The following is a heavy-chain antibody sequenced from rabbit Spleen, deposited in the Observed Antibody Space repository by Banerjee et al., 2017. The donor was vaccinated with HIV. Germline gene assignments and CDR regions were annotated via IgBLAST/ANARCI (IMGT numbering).Heavy chain of an antibody. D-gene: IGHD4-1*01. V-gene: IGHV1S45*01. J-gene: IGHJ4*01. CDR1: GFSFSSNW. CDR3: ARDLAGIIGWNFGL. CDR2: IDTNDGDT. Sequence: LEESGGGLVKPGGTLTLTCTVSGFSFSSNWICWVRQAPGKGLEWIACIDTNDGDTDYANWPKGRFTISKTSSTTVTLQMTSLTAADTATYFCARDLAGIIGWNFGLWGPGTLVT.